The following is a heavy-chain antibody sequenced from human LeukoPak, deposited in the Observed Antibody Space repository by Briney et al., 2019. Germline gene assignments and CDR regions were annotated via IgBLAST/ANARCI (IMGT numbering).Heavy chain of an antibody. J-gene: IGHJ4*02. CDR2: IKSSNT. D-gene: IGHD3-16*01. V-gene: IGHV4-61*02. CDR1: GGSISSDRFY. CDR3: ARVPDWTYVPDY. Sequence: SETLSLTCTVSGGSISSDRFYWTWVRQPVGKRPEWIGRIKSSNTNYNPSLKSRVNISVDTSTNQFSLKLSSLTAADTAVYYCARVPDWTYVPDYWGQGTLVTVSS.